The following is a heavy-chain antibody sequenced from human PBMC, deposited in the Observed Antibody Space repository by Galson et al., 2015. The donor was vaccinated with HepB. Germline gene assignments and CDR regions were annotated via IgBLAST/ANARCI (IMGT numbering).Heavy chain of an antibody. CDR1: GFTFSSYA. D-gene: IGHD3-10*01. CDR2: LSSHGDNE. CDR3: ARAPGISFGELLQPLNY. Sequence: SLRLSCAASGFTFSSYAMNWVRQAPGKGLEWVAVLSSHGDNEYYADSVKGRFTISRDNSENTVYLQMHSLRVEDTAVYYCARAPGISFGELLQPLNYWGQGTLVTVSS. J-gene: IGHJ4*02. V-gene: IGHV3-30*04.